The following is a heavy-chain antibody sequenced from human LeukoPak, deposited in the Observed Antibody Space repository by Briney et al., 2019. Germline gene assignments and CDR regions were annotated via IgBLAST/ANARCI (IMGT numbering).Heavy chain of an antibody. CDR1: GGSISSGSYY. V-gene: IGHV4-61*02. Sequence: SETLSLTCTVSGGSISSGSYYWSWIRQPAGKGLEWIGRIYTSGSTNCNPSLKSRVTISVDTAKIQFSLKLSSVTAADTAVYYCARHYCSSTSCYTNYYYYMDVWGKGTTVTVSS. CDR3: ARHYCSSTSCYTNYYYYMDV. D-gene: IGHD2-2*02. CDR2: IYTSGST. J-gene: IGHJ6*03.